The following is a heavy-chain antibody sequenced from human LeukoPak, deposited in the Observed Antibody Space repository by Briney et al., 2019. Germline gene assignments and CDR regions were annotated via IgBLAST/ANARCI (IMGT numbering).Heavy chain of an antibody. CDR1: GFTFDDYG. CDR2: INWNGGST. D-gene: IGHD3-10*01. Sequence: PGGSLRLSCAASGFTFDDYGMSWVRQAPGKGLEWVSGINWNGGSTGYADSVKGRFTISRDNAKNSLYLQVNSLRAEDTALYYCARDIDYYGSGSYYNVGPFDYWGQGTLVTVSS. J-gene: IGHJ4*02. V-gene: IGHV3-20*04. CDR3: ARDIDYYGSGSYYNVGPFDY.